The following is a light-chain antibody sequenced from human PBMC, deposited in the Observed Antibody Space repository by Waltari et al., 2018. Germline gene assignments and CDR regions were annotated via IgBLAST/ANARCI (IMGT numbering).Light chain of an antibody. CDR2: GAS. CDR3: QQYTNWPPT. CDR1: QSVSSV. V-gene: IGKV3-15*01. J-gene: IGKJ1*01. Sequence: EIVMTQSPATLSVSPGEGATLSCRASQSVSSVLAWYQQKPGQAPRLLIYGASTRATGIPARFSGSGSGTEFTLTISSLQSEDFAVYYCQQYTNWPPTFGQGTKVEIK.